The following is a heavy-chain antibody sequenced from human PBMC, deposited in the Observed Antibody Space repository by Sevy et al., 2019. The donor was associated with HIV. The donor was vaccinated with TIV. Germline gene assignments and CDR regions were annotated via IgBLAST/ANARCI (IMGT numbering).Heavy chain of an antibody. CDR3: ARGRGATASREGYYFDY. J-gene: IGHJ4*02. CDR1: GGSFSGYY. Sequence: SETLSLTCAVYGGSFSGYYWSWIRQPPGKGLEWIAEINHSGSTNYNPPLKSRVTISVDTSKNQFSLKLSSGTAADTAVYYCARGRGATASREGYYFDYWGQGTQVTVSS. V-gene: IGHV4-34*01. D-gene: IGHD5-12*01. CDR2: INHSGST.